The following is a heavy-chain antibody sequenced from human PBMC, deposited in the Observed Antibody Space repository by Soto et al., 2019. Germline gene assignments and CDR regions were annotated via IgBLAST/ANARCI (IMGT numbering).Heavy chain of an antibody. CDR1: GYTFTSYA. V-gene: IGHV1-3*01. J-gene: IGHJ1*01. Sequence: GASVKVSCKASGYTFTSYAMHWVRQAPGQRLEWMGWINAGNGNTKYSQKFQGRVTIIRDTSASTAYMELSSLRSEDTAVYYCARGGYCSGGSCPNAEYFQHWGQGTLVTVSS. CDR3: ARGGYCSGGSCPNAEYFQH. D-gene: IGHD2-15*01. CDR2: INAGNGNT.